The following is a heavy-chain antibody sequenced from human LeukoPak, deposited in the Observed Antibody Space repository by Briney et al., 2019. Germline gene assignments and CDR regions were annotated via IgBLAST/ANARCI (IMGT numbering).Heavy chain of an antibody. CDR1: DYSISSDYY. CDR3: ARVWGYTYGYFDY. D-gene: IGHD5-18*01. V-gene: IGHV4-38-2*01. J-gene: IGHJ4*02. Sequence: PSETLSLTCGVSDYSISSDYYWGWIRQPPGKGLEWIGSIYHSGTAYYNPSLNSRVTISVDTSKNQFSLKLNAVTAADTAVYYCARVWGYTYGYFDYWGKGTLVTVSS. CDR2: IYHSGTA.